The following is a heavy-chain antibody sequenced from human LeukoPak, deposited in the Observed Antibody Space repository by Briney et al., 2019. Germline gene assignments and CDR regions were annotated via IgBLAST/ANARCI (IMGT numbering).Heavy chain of an antibody. CDR2: INEDEREE. CDR3: ARIGYSSSSLDY. D-gene: IGHD6-6*01. CDR1: GFTFSGFW. J-gene: IGHJ4*02. Sequence: PGGSLRLSCAASGFTFSGFWMSWVRQAPGKGLEWVANINEDEREEHYVDSVKGRFTISRDNGKNSLFLQMNSLRAEDTAVYYCARIGYSSSSLDYWGQGTQVTVSS. V-gene: IGHV3-7*01.